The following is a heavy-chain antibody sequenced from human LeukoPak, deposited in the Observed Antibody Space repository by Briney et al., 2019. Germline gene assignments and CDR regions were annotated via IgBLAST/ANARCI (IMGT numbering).Heavy chain of an antibody. Sequence: SETLSLTCTVSGGSISSYYWSWIRQPPGKGLEWIGYIYYSGSTNYNPSLKSRVTISVDTSKNQFSLKLSSVTAADTAVYYCARDLVGSSWYVLPFYWGQGTLVTVSS. D-gene: IGHD6-13*01. CDR1: GGSISSYY. J-gene: IGHJ4*02. V-gene: IGHV4-59*01. CDR3: ARDLVGSSWYVLPFY. CDR2: IYYSGST.